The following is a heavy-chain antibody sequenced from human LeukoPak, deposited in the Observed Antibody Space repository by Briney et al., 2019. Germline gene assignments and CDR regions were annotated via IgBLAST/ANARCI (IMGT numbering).Heavy chain of an antibody. J-gene: IGHJ4*02. CDR1: TRSINSHY. CDR2: IYYSGST. CDR3: AREALVGAGGFDY. D-gene: IGHD1-26*01. V-gene: IGHV4-59*11. Sequence: PSETMSLTSTVYTRSINSHYWSWIRQPPGKGLEWIGYIYYSGSTNYNPSLKSRVTISVDTSKNQFSLKLSSVTAADTAVYYCAREALVGAGGFDYWGQGTLVTVSS.